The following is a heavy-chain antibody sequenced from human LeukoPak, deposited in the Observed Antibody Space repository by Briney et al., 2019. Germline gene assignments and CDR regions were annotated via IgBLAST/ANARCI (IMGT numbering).Heavy chain of an antibody. CDR3: AKERRYYDFWSGYKEENWFDP. Sequence: PGGSLRLSRAASGFTFSSYAMSWVRQAPGKGLEWVSAISGSGGSTYYADSVKGRFTISRDNSKNTLYLQMNSLRAEDTAVYYCAKERRYYDFWSGYKEENWFDPWGQGTLVTVSS. D-gene: IGHD3-3*01. J-gene: IGHJ5*02. CDR2: ISGSGGST. CDR1: GFTFSSYA. V-gene: IGHV3-23*01.